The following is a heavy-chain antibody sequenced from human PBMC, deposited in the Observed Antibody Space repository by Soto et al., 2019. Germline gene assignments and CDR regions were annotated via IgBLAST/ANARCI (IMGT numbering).Heavy chain of an antibody. CDR2: IIAILGIA. D-gene: IGHD2-15*01. V-gene: IGHV1-69*08. J-gene: IGHJ4*02. CDR1: GGTFSSYT. Sequence: QVQLVQSGAEVKKPGSSVKVSCKASGGTFSSYTISWVRQAPGQGLEWMGRIIAILGIANYAQKFQGRVTINADKSTSTAYMELSSLRSEDTAVYYCARDRGLGYCSGGSCRDYWGQGTLVTVSS. CDR3: ARDRGLGYCSGGSCRDY.